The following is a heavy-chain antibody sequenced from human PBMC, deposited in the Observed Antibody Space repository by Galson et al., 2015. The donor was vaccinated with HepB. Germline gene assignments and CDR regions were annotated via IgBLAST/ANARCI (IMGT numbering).Heavy chain of an antibody. V-gene: IGHV3-64D*06. CDR1: GFTFSSYA. CDR3: VKGDLSGYDGHYYYYYGMDV. CDR2: ISSNGGST. D-gene: IGHD5-12*01. Sequence: SLRLSCAASGFTFSSYAMHWVRQAPGKGLEYVSAISSNGGSTYYADSVKGRFTISRDNSKNTLYLQMSSLRAEDTAVYYCVKGDLSGYDGHYYYYYGMDVWGQGTTVTVSS. J-gene: IGHJ6*02.